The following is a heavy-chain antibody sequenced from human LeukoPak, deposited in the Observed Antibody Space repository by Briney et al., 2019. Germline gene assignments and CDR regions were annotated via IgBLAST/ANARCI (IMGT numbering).Heavy chain of an antibody. CDR2: ISSSSSSI. D-gene: IGHD1-1*01. CDR3: ARSRVHYVFDI. CDR1: GFTFSSYS. Sequence: GGSLRLSCAASGFTFSSYSMNWVRQAPGKGLEWVSYISSSSSSIYYADSVEGRFTISRDNAKNSLYLQMNSLRAEDTAVCYCARSRVHYVFDIWGQGTMVTVSS. J-gene: IGHJ3*02. V-gene: IGHV3-48*01.